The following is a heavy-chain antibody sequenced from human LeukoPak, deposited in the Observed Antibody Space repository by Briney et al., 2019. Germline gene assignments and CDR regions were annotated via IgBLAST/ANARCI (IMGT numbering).Heavy chain of an antibody. CDR1: GFTFSSYA. D-gene: IGHD3-22*01. Sequence: AGRSLRLSCAASGFTFSSYAMHWVRQAPGKGLEWVAVISYDGSNKYYADSVKGRFTISRDNSKNTLYLQMNSLRAEDTAVYYCARGPNYYDSSGYPTTWDFDYWGQGTLVTVSS. CDR2: ISYDGSNK. CDR3: ARGPNYYDSSGYPTTWDFDY. V-gene: IGHV3-30-3*01. J-gene: IGHJ4*02.